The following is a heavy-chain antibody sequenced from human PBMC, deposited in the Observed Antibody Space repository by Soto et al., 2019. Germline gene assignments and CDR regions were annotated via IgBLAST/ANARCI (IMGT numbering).Heavy chain of an antibody. CDR1: GFMFDDYA. CDR2: ISWNSGSI. D-gene: IGHD6-13*01. Sequence: LRLSCAASGFMFDDYAMHWVRQAPGKGLEWVSGISWNSGSIGYADSVKGRFTTSRDNAKNSLYLQMNSLRAEDTALYYCAKDTSIAAAGIDYWGQGTLVTVSS. J-gene: IGHJ4*02. CDR3: AKDTSIAAAGIDY. V-gene: IGHV3-9*01.